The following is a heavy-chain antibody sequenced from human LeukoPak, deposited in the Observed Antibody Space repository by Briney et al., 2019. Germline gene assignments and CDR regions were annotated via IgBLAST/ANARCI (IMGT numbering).Heavy chain of an antibody. V-gene: IGHV3-23*01. Sequence: TGGSLRLSCAASGFTFSSSAMSWVRQTLSKGLEWLSSITGDGVTTYYADSVKGRFTISRDNSKNILFLQMNSLRAEDSASYFCAKERRRVDTSMIRSYFFDSWGQGTPVTVSS. CDR3: AKERRRVDTSMIRSYFFDS. CDR1: GFTFSSSA. D-gene: IGHD3-16*01. CDR2: ITGDGVTT. J-gene: IGHJ4*02.